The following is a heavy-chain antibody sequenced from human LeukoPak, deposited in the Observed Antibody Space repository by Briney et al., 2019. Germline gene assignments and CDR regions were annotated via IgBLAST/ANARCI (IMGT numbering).Heavy chain of an antibody. V-gene: IGHV4-4*07. CDR3: ARDPSAFAGYLDS. CDR2: IYPSGGT. CDR1: GDSIGSYY. J-gene: IGHJ4*02. Sequence: PSETLSLTCTVSGDSIGSYYWNWIRQSAGKGLDWIGRIYPSGGTAQYNPSLRSRVTMSLDTSTNHFSLNLTSVTAADTAVYYCARDPSAFAGYLDSWGQGILVTVSS. D-gene: IGHD6-13*01.